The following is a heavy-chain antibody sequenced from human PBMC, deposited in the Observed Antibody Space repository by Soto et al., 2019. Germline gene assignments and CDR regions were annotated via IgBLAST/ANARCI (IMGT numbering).Heavy chain of an antibody. V-gene: IGHV3-23*01. CDR3: AKAGDVNIVATINFDY. Sequence: PGGSLRLSCAASGFTFSSYAMSWVRQAPGKGLEWVSAISGSGGSTYYAGSVKGRFTISRDNSKNTLYLQMNSLRAEDTAVYYCAKAGDVNIVATINFDYWGQGTLVTVSS. CDR2: ISGSGGST. D-gene: IGHD5-12*01. J-gene: IGHJ4*02. CDR1: GFTFSSYA.